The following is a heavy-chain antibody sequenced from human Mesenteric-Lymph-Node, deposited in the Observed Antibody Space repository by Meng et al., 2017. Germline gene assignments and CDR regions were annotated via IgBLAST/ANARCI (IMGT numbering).Heavy chain of an antibody. D-gene: IGHD4-23*01. CDR3: ARRNYGGNSALDY. CDR2: ISSDGSST. CDR1: GFNFSNYR. V-gene: IGHV3-74*01. J-gene: IGHJ4*02. Sequence: GESLKISCAASGFNFSNYRMHWVRQAPGKGLVWVSRISSDGSSTTYADSVKGRFTISRDNVKNTLYLQMNSLGVEDTAVYYCARRNYGGNSALDYWGQGTLVTVSS.